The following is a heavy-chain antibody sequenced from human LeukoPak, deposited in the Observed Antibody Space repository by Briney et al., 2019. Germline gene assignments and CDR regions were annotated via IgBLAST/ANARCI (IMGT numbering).Heavy chain of an antibody. J-gene: IGHJ4*02. D-gene: IGHD3-10*01. CDR2: IYWDDDK. CDR1: GFSLTTSGVG. V-gene: IGHV2-5*02. Sequence: SGPTLVNPAQTLTLTCTFSGFSLTTSGVGVGWIRQPPGKALEWLALIYWDDDKRYSPPLKSRLTITKDTSKNQVVLTMTNMDPVDTATYYCAHSLYYYGSGSLYYFDYWGQGTLVTVSS. CDR3: AHSLYYYGSGSLYYFDY.